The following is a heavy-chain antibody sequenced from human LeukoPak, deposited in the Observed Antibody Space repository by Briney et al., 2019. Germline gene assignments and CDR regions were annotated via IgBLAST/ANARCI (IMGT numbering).Heavy chain of an antibody. CDR3: AKDIEEWLVKGGGCFDY. D-gene: IGHD6-19*01. CDR1: GFIFSNSA. V-gene: IGHV3-30*18. J-gene: IGHJ4*02. Sequence: PGGPLRLFCAASGFIFSNSAMHWVRQAPGKGLEWVAVISYDGSNKYYADSVKGRFTISRDNSKNTLYLQMNSLRAEDTAVYYCAKDIEEWLVKGGGCFDYWGQGTLVTVSS. CDR2: ISYDGSNK.